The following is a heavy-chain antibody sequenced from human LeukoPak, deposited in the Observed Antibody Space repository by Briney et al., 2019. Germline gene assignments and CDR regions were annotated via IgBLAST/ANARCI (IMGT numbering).Heavy chain of an antibody. J-gene: IGHJ4*02. D-gene: IGHD3-10*01. Sequence: GGSLRLSCAASGFTFSSYAMSWVRQAPGKGLEWVSGVNWNGGSTGYADSVKGRFTISRDNAKNSLYLQMNSLRAEDTALYYCARDLPPGYYGSGSSDWGQGTLVTVSS. V-gene: IGHV3-20*04. CDR2: VNWNGGST. CDR1: GFTFSSYA. CDR3: ARDLPPGYYGSGSSD.